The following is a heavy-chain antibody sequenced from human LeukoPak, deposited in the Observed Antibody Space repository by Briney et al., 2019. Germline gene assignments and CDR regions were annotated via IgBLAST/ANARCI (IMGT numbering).Heavy chain of an antibody. J-gene: IGHJ5*02. CDR2: ISGSGGST. CDR1: GFTFSSYA. V-gene: IGHV3-23*01. CDR3: ARDRGGYYYSSGSYFWFDP. Sequence: GGSLRLSCAASGFTFSSYAMSWVRQAPGKGLEWVSAISGSGGSTYYADSVKGRFTISRDNSKNTLYLQMNSLRAEDTAVYYCARDRGGYYYSSGSYFWFDPWGQGTLVTVSS. D-gene: IGHD3-10*01.